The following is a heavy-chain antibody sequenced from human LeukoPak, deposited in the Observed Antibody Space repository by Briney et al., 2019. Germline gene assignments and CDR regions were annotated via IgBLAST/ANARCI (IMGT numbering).Heavy chain of an antibody. Sequence: ASVNDSFLSSVYTLTRYYMHSVRQAPAQGLAWMGWINPNSGGTHYAQKFQGRVTMTRDTSISTAYMELSRLRSDDTAVYYCARGWFGELLSPGYPWGQGTLVTVSS. CDR2: INPNSGGT. V-gene: IGHV1-2*02. CDR3: ARGWFGELLSPGYP. D-gene: IGHD3-10*01. J-gene: IGHJ5*02. CDR1: VYTLTRYY.